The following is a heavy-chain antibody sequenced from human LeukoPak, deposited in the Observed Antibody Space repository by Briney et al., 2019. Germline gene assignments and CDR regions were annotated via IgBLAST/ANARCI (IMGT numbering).Heavy chain of an antibody. D-gene: IGHD4-17*01. CDR3: ARVDMTTVAIDY. V-gene: IGHV1-2*02. Sequence: AAVRDTCLSYGYTLTDYYMHGVRQPPGQGLEWMGWTNPHSGDTNLAQKFQGRVTMTRDTSINTAYIELTRLTSDDSAVYYCARVDMTTVAIDYWGQGTVAPVSS. CDR1: GYTLTDYY. CDR2: TNPHSGDT. J-gene: IGHJ4*02.